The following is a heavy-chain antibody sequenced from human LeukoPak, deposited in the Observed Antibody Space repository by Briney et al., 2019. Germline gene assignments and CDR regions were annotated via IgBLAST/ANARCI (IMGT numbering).Heavy chain of an antibody. V-gene: IGHV1-2*02. J-gene: IGHJ5*02. D-gene: IGHD6-13*01. CDR3: AREGGIAAAGYRFDP. CDR1: GYSLTNYY. CDR2: INPNSGGT. Sequence: ASVKVSCKAFGYSLTNYYVHWVRQAPGQGLEWMGWINPNSGGTNYAQKFQGRVTMTRDTSISTAYMELSRLRSDDTAVYYCAREGGIAAAGYRFDPWGQGTLVTVSS.